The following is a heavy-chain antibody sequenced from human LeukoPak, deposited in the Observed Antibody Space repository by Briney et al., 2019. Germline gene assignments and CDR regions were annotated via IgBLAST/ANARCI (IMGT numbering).Heavy chain of an antibody. CDR1: GFTFSSYS. CDR2: ITVSSTYI. D-gene: IGHD2-21*02. V-gene: IGHV3-21*01. CDR3: ARDHSCGGDCYSPDYFDY. Sequence: GGSLRLSCAASGFTFSSYSMNWVRQAAGKGLEWVSSITVSSTYIYYADSVKGRFTISRDNAKNSLYLQMNSLRAEDTAVYYCARDHSCGGDCYSPDYFDYWGQGTLVTVSS. J-gene: IGHJ4*02.